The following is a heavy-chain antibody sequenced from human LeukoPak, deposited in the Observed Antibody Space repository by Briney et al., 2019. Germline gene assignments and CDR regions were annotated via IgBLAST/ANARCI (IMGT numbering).Heavy chain of an antibody. CDR1: GDSTRSDNYY. CDR2: IYYSGST. J-gene: IGHJ4*02. V-gene: IGHV4-39*01. CDR3: ARGRPYSGGYQLDY. D-gene: IGHD1-26*01. Sequence: SETLSLTCTVSGDSTRSDNYYGVWVRPPPGKGLEGIGNIYYSGSTYYNPSLKSRVTMSVDTSKNQFSLKLNSVTAADTAVYYCARGRPYSGGYQLDYWGQGTLVTVSS.